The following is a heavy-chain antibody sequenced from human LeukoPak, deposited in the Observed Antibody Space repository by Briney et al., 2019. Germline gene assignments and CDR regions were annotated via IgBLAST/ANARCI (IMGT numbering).Heavy chain of an antibody. D-gene: IGHD1-14*01. Sequence: KASETLSLTCTVSGGSISSNNYHWGWIRQPPGKGLEWIGNMYYSGSTYYNPSLKSRVTISVDTSKNHFSLKLSSVTAADTAVYYCARHISHYYYYYMDVWGKGTTVTISS. CDR3: ARHISHYYYYYMDV. CDR2: MYYSGST. CDR1: GGSISSNNYH. J-gene: IGHJ6*03. V-gene: IGHV4-39*01.